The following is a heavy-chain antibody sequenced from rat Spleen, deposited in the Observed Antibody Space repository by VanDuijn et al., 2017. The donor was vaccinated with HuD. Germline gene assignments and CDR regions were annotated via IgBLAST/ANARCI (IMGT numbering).Heavy chain of an antibody. J-gene: IGHJ2*01. CDR1: GFTFSDYY. Sequence: EVQLVESGGGLVQPGRSLKLSCAASGFTFSDYYMAWVRQAPKKGLEWVASISYEGSSTYYGDSVKGRFTISRDNAKSTLYLQMNSLRSEDTATYYCANDNNSFDYWGQGVMVTVSS. CDR3: ANDNNSFDY. V-gene: IGHV5-22*01. CDR2: ISYEGSST. D-gene: IGHD1-10*01.